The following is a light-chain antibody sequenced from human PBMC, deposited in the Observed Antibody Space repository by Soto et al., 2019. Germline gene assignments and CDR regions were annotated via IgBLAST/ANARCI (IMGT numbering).Light chain of an antibody. CDR2: DAS. Sequence: DIQMTQSPSTLSATAGDRVTITCRASQSISSWLAWYQQKPGKAPKLLIYDASNLGSGVPSRFSGSGSGTDFTLTISSLQPDDFATYYCQQYNSYWTFGQGTKVDIK. V-gene: IGKV1-5*01. J-gene: IGKJ1*01. CDR3: QQYNSYWT. CDR1: QSISSW.